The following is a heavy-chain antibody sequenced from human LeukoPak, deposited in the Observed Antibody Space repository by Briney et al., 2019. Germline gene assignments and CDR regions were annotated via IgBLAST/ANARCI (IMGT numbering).Heavy chain of an antibody. CDR2: INPNSGGT. V-gene: IGHV1-2*02. J-gene: IGHJ4*02. CDR3: ASSLFGSGSKIDY. D-gene: IGHD3-10*01. Sequence: VASVKVSCKASGYTFTDYYMYWVRQAPGQGLECMGWINPNSGGTNYAQKFQGRVTMTRDTSISSAYMELSRLRSDDTAVYYCASSLFGSGSKIDYWGQGTLVTVSS. CDR1: GYTFTDYY.